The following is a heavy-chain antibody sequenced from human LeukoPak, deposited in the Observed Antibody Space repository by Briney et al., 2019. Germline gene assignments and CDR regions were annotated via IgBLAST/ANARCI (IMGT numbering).Heavy chain of an antibody. V-gene: IGHV3-30*02. D-gene: IGHD3-22*01. J-gene: IGHJ4*02. Sequence: PGGSLRLSCAASEFTFSSYGMHWVRQAPGKWLEWVAFIRYDGSTKYYTDSVKGRFTISRDNSKNTLYLQTNSLRAEDTALYYCVRDRDSTGYYDYWGQGTLVTVSS. CDR3: VRDRDSTGYYDY. CDR1: EFTFSSYG. CDR2: IRYDGSTK.